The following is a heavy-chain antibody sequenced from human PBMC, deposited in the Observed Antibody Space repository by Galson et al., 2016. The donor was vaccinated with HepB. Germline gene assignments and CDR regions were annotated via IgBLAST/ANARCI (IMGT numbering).Heavy chain of an antibody. CDR3: ARGPYSDTSFYDF. D-gene: IGHD2-21*01. Sequence: SVKVSCKASVGSLSSYLVTWLRQAPGQGLQWLGGIIPPFGAVKYAEKFQGRITITADTSTNTVYLGLTSLRSDDTAVYFCARGPYSDTSFYDFWGQGTLVTVSS. J-gene: IGHJ4*02. V-gene: IGHV1-69*06. CDR2: IIPPFGAV. CDR1: VGSLSSYL.